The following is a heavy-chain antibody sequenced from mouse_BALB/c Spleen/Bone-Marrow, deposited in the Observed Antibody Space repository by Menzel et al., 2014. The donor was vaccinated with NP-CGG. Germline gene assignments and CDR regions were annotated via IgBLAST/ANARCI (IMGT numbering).Heavy chain of an antibody. J-gene: IGHJ4*01. CDR3: TREVRRYAMDY. D-gene: IGHD2-14*01. Sequence: GSELVRPGASVKLSCKASGYTSTSYWMHWVKQRPGQGLEWIGNIYPGSGSTNYDEKFKSKATLTVDTSSSTAYMQLSSLTSEDSAVYYCTREVRRYAMDYWGQGTSVTVSS. CDR2: IYPGSGST. CDR1: GYTSTSYW. V-gene: IGHV1S22*01.